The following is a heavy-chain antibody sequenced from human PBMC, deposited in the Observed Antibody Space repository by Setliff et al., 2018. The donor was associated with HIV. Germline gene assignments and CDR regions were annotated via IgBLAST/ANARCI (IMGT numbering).Heavy chain of an antibody. V-gene: IGHV4-59*01. CDR1: GGSINNYY. Sequence: LSLTCTVSGGSINNYYWSWIRQPPGKGLEWIGYIYYSGSTNYNPSLKSRVTISLDTSKNQFSLRLTSVTAADTAVYYCARYLFCGGDCYSGFDYWGQGTQVTVSS. D-gene: IGHD2-21*02. J-gene: IGHJ4*02. CDR2: IYYSGST. CDR3: ARYLFCGGDCYSGFDY.